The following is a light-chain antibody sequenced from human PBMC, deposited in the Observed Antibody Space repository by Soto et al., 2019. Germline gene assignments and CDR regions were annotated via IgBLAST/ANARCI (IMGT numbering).Light chain of an antibody. CDR3: QTWGTGTPYV. CDR1: SGHSDYA. Sequence: QPVLTQSPSASASLGASVKLTCTLNSGHSDYAIAWHQQQPEKGPRFLMKLNSDGSHTKGDGIPDRFSGSSSGAERYLTISSLQSEDEADYYCQTWGTGTPYVFGTGTQLTVL. V-gene: IGLV4-69*01. CDR2: LNSDGSH. J-gene: IGLJ1*01.